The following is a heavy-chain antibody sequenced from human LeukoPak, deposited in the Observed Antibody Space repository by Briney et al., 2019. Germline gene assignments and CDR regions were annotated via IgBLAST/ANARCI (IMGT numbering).Heavy chain of an antibody. CDR1: GFTFTNYA. CDR2: ISKSGDIT. Sequence: GGSLGVSCAASGFTFTNYAMTWVRQAPGKGLEWISGISKSGDITFYADSVKGRFTISRDTSKSAVYLQMNNLRAEDTAIYYCAKDASTTNNFYFFDYWGQGALATVSS. J-gene: IGHJ4*02. CDR3: AKDASTTNNFYFFDY. D-gene: IGHD1-1*01. V-gene: IGHV3-23*01.